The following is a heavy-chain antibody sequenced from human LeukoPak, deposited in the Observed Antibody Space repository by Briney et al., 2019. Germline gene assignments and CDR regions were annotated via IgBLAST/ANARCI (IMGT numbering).Heavy chain of an antibody. CDR1: GGSISSSSYY. Sequence: PSETLSLTCTVSGGSISSSSYYWAWIRQPPGKGLEWIGSIHYSGSTYYNPSLQSRATISIDTSKNQFSLKLRFVTAADTAVYYCARGFRGDNFDYWGQGTLVTVSS. J-gene: IGHJ4*02. D-gene: IGHD7-27*01. CDR3: ARGFRGDNFDY. CDR2: IHYSGST. V-gene: IGHV4-39*07.